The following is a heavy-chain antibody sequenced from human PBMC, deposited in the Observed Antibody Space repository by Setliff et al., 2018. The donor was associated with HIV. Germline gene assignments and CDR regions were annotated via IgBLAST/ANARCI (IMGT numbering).Heavy chain of an antibody. V-gene: IGHV1-46*01. J-gene: IGHJ4*02. CDR2: INPSDGST. CDR1: GYTFTSYY. CDR3: ALKGAYDILTGFPN. Sequence: ASVKVSCKASGYTFTSYYMHWVRQAPGQGLEWMGIINPSDGSTSYAQKFQGRVTMTRDTSASTAYMELHSLRSEDTAIYYCALKGAYDILTGFPNWGQGTLVTVSS. D-gene: IGHD3-9*01.